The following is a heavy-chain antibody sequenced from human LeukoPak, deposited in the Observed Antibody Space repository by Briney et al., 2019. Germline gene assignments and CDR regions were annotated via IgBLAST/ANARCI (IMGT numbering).Heavy chain of an antibody. D-gene: IGHD1-1*01. Sequence: GGSLRLSCAASGFTFSSYDMNWVRQAPGKGLEWVSSVSSSSSYIYYADSVKGRFTISRDNPKNSLSLQMNSLRAEDTAVYYCARDQRATASTGSYFDYWGQGTLVTVSS. CDR1: GFTFSSYD. CDR2: VSSSSSYI. CDR3: ARDQRATASTGSYFDY. V-gene: IGHV3-21*01. J-gene: IGHJ4*02.